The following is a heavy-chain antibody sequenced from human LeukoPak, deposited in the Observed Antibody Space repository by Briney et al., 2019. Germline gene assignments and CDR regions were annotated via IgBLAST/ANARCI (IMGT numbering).Heavy chain of an antibody. Sequence: GGSLRLSCVASGFTFSDFSLNWVRQAPGKGLEWISYIGSAIYYADSVKGRFTISRDNAENSLYLQMNSLRAEDTALYYCARCGCREYYYYYYMDVWGKGTTVTVSS. J-gene: IGHJ6*03. V-gene: IGHV3-48*01. CDR3: ARCGCREYYYYYYMDV. CDR2: IGSAI. D-gene: IGHD6-25*01. CDR1: GFTFSDFS.